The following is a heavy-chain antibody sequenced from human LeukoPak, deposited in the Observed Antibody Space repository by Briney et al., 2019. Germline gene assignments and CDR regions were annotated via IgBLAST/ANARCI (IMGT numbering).Heavy chain of an antibody. V-gene: IGHV4-34*01. CDR2: INHSGST. Sequence: SETLSLTCAVYGGSFSGYYWSWIRQPPGKGLEWIGEINHSGSTNCNPSLKSRVTISVDTSKNQFSLKLSSVTAADTAVYYCARGRGRWLQLEPFDYWGQGTLVTVSS. D-gene: IGHD5-24*01. J-gene: IGHJ4*02. CDR1: GGSFSGYY. CDR3: ARGRGRWLQLEPFDY.